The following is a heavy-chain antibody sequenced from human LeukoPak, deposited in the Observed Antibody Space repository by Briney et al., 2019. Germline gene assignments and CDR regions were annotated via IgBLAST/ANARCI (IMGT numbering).Heavy chain of an antibody. CDR3: ARGDYYDSSGYYRGLGYFDY. V-gene: IGHV4-59*01. CDR2: IYYSGST. Sequence: PSETLSLTCTVSGGSISGYYWSWIRQPPGQGLEWIGYIYYSGSTNYNPSLKSRVTISVDTSKKQFSLKLSSVTAADTAVYYCARGDYYDSSGYYRGLGYFDYWGQGTLVTVSS. CDR1: GGSISGYY. D-gene: IGHD3-22*01. J-gene: IGHJ4*02.